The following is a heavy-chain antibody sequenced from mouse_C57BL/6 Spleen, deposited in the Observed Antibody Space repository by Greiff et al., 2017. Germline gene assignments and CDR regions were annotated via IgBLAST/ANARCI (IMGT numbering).Heavy chain of an antibody. CDR1: GYSFTGYY. CDR2: INPSTGGT. V-gene: IGHV1-43*01. CDR3: ARGAYYYGSSCGAMDY. J-gene: IGHJ4*01. Sequence: EVQLQQSGPELVKPGASVKISCKASGYSFTGYYMHWVKQSSEKSLEWIGEINPSTGGTSYNQKFKGKATLTVDKSSSTAYMQLKSLTSEDSAVYYCARGAYYYGSSCGAMDYWGQGTSVTVSS. D-gene: IGHD1-1*01.